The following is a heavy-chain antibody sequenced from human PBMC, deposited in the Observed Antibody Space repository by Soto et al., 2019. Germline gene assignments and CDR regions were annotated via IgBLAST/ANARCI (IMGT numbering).Heavy chain of an antibody. CDR1: GGTFSSYA. Sequence: ASVKVSCKASGGTFSSYAISWVRQAPGQGLEWMGGIIPIFGTANYAQKFQGRVTITADESTSTAYMELSSLRSEDTAVYYCARVPTGRGYSYRYYFDYWGQGTLVTVSS. CDR2: IIPIFGTA. D-gene: IGHD5-18*01. V-gene: IGHV1-69*13. J-gene: IGHJ4*02. CDR3: ARVPTGRGYSYRYYFDY.